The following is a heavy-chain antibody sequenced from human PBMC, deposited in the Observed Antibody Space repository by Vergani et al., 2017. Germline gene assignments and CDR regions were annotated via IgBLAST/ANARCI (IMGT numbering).Heavy chain of an antibody. CDR3: ARGAVLDPARYYFDY. CDR2: INHSGST. J-gene: IGHJ4*02. V-gene: IGHV4-39*07. CDR1: GGSISSSSYY. D-gene: IGHD2/OR15-2a*01. Sequence: QLQLQESGPGLVKPSETLSLTCTVSGGSISSSSYYWSWIRQPPGKGLEWIGEINHSGSTNYNPSLKSRVTISVDTSKNQFSLKLSSVTAADTAVYYCARGAVLDPARYYFDYWGQGTLVTVSS.